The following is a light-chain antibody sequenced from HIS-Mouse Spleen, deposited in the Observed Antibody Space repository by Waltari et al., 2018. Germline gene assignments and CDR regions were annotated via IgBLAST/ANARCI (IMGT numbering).Light chain of an antibody. CDR3: QQRSNWPPYT. J-gene: IGKJ2*01. Sequence: EIVLTQSPATLSLSPGERATLSCRASQSVSSYLAWYQQKPGQAPRLLIYDASNRATGIPARFSGSGSGTDFTLTISGLEPEDFAVYYCQQRSNWPPYTFGQGTKLDIK. V-gene: IGKV3-11*01. CDR2: DAS. CDR1: QSVSSY.